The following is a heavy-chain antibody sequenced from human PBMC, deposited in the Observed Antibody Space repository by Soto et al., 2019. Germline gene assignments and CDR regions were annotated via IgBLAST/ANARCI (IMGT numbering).Heavy chain of an antibody. CDR2: IYRGTP. J-gene: IGHJ3*02. D-gene: IGHD6-13*01. CDR3: VRKTVAAAGAI. CDR1: GFSVNNNY. Sequence: GGSLRLSCAASGFSVNNNYMGWVRQAPGKGLEWVSLIYRGTPGYADSVKSRFTISRDDSKNTLYLQMNSLRVEDTAVYYCVRKTVAAAGAIWGQGTMVTVSS. V-gene: IGHV3-66*01.